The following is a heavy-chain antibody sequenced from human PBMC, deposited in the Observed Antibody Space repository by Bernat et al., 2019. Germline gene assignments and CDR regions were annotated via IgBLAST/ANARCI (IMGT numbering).Heavy chain of an antibody. J-gene: IGHJ4*02. CDR3: ARIATPGYLVDF. V-gene: IGHV3-11*01. Sequence: QVQLVESGGGLVKPGGSLRLSCAASGFTFSDYYMSWIRQAPGKGLEWVSYIGYSGNTIYYADSVKGRFTISRDNTKNSLLLQMNSLRAEDTAVYYCARIATPGYLVDFWGQGTLVTVSS. CDR1: GFTFSDYY. D-gene: IGHD2-15*01. CDR2: IGYSGNTI.